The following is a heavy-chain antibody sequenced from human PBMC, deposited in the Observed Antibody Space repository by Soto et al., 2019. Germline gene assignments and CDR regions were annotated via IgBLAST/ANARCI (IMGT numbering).Heavy chain of an antibody. Sequence: PGGSLRLSCAASEFTVSSNYMSWVRQAPGKGLEWVSVIYSGGSTYYADSVKGRFTISRDNSKNTLYLQMNSLRAEDTAVYYCARDLYDSSGYYLSYWGQGTLVTVSS. J-gene: IGHJ4*02. CDR3: ARDLYDSSGYYLSY. V-gene: IGHV3-53*01. D-gene: IGHD3-22*01. CDR2: IYSGGST. CDR1: EFTVSSNY.